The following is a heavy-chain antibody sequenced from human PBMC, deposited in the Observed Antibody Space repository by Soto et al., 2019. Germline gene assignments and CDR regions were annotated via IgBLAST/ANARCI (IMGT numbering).Heavy chain of an antibody. CDR3: ARRLGYNRFDY. CDR1: GYTFTTSD. Sequence: QVQLVQSGAEVKKPGASVKVSCKASGYTFTTSDINWVRQATGRGFEWLGWMNPNSGNTGYAQKFQGRITMTRNTPISTAYMELSSLRSEDTAVYYCARRLGYNRFDYWGQGTLVTVSS. J-gene: IGHJ4*02. CDR2: MNPNSGNT. V-gene: IGHV1-8*01. D-gene: IGHD5-12*01.